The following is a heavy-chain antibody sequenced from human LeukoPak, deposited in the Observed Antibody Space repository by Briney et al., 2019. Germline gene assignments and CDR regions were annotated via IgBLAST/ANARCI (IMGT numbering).Heavy chain of an antibody. Sequence: ASEALSLTCTVSGGSISSYYWSWIRQPPGKGLEWIGYIYYSGSTNYNPSLKSRVTISVDTSKNQFSLKLSSVTAADTAVYYCAGSRITIFGVVKYYFDYWGQGTLVTVSS. CDR2: IYYSGST. CDR1: GGSISSYY. CDR3: AGSRITIFGVVKYYFDY. J-gene: IGHJ4*02. D-gene: IGHD3-3*01. V-gene: IGHV4-59*01.